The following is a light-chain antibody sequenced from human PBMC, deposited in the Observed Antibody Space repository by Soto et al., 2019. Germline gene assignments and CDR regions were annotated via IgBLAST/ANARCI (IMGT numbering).Light chain of an antibody. Sequence: QLVLTQPPSASGTPGQRVTISCSGSSSNIGSNTVNWYQQHPGTAPKLLIYSNNQRPSGVPDRFSGSKSGTSAALAISGLKSEDEDDYYCAAWDDSLNGVVFGGGTKLTVL. CDR2: SNN. CDR3: AAWDDSLNGVV. J-gene: IGLJ2*01. CDR1: SSNIGSNT. V-gene: IGLV1-44*01.